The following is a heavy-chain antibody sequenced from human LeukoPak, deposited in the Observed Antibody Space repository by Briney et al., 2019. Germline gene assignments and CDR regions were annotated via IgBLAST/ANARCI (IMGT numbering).Heavy chain of an antibody. CDR1: GDSVSSNSSA. CDR2: TYHRSKWYT. CDR3: ARQSSTSQFYYGIDV. J-gene: IGHJ6*02. Sequence: SQTLSLTCAISGDSVSSNSSAWNWIRQSPSRGLEWLARTYHRSKWYTDYAVSVRSSITINPDTSRNQFSLQLNSVTPEDTALYYCARQSSTSQFYYGIDVWGQGTTVTVSS. D-gene: IGHD2-2*01. V-gene: IGHV6-1*01.